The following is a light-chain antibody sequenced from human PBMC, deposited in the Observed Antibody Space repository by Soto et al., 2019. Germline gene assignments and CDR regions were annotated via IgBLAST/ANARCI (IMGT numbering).Light chain of an antibody. Sequence: EVVMTQSPVNLSVSPGERATLSCRASQSVSPHLAWYQQKPGQAPKLLIYAASTRVTGISARFSGSGSGPEFSLTISSLQSEDFGIYYCLQYNDWPVYTFGQGHNVDIK. V-gene: IGKV3-15*01. CDR1: QSVSPH. CDR2: AAS. CDR3: LQYNDWPVYT. J-gene: IGKJ2*01.